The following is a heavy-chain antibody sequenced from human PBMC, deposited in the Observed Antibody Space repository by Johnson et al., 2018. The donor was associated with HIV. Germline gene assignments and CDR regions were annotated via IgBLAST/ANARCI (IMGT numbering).Heavy chain of an antibody. V-gene: IGHV3-30*18. CDR1: GFTFSSYG. CDR3: AKDRNYDSLSI. D-gene: IGHD3-9*01. CDR2: ISYDGSNK. Sequence: QMLLVESGGGVVQPGGSLRLSCAASGFTFSSYGMHWVRQAPGKGLEWVAVISYDGSNKYYADSVKGRFTISRDNAKNTLYLQMNSLRAEDTAVYYCAKDRNYDSLSIWGQGTVVTVSS. J-gene: IGHJ3*02.